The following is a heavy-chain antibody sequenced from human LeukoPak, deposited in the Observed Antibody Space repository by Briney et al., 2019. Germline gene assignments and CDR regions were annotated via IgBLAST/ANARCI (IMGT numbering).Heavy chain of an antibody. V-gene: IGHV1-18*01. CDR3: ARVHRIDTWNGNCYSYGMDV. CDR2: ISAYNANT. Sequence: GASVKVSCKASGYTFTSYGISWVRQDPGQGLEWMGWISAYNANTNYAQKLQGRDTMTTDTSTSTAYMELRSLRSDDTAVYYCARVHRIDTWNGNCYSYGMDVWGQGTTVTVSS. CDR1: GYTFTSYG. J-gene: IGHJ6*02. D-gene: IGHD1-20*01.